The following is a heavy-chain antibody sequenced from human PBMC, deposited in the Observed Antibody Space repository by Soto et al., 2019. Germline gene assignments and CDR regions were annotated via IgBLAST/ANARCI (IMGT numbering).Heavy chain of an antibody. CDR3: ARDPVVARTYYDYYGMDV. CDR2: INHSGST. Sequence: QVQLQQWGAGLLKPSETLSLTCAVYGGSFSGYYWSWIRQPPGKGLEWIGEINHSGSTNYNPSLKGRVTISVDTSKNQFSLKLSSVTAADTAVYYCARDPVVARTYYDYYGMDVWGQGTTVTVSS. J-gene: IGHJ6*02. CDR1: GGSFSGYY. V-gene: IGHV4-34*01. D-gene: IGHD3-22*01.